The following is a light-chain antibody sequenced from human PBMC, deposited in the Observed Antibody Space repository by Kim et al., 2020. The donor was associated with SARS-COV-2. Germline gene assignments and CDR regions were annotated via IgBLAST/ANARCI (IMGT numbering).Light chain of an antibody. V-gene: IGLV3-19*01. J-gene: IGLJ1*01. Sequence: SSELTQDPAVSVALGQTVRITCQGDSLRSYYASWYQQKLGQAPVLVIYGKNNRPSGIPDRFSGSSSGNTASLTITGAQAEDEADYYCNSRDSSGNPFGTG. CDR3: NSRDSSGNP. CDR2: GKN. CDR1: SLRSYY.